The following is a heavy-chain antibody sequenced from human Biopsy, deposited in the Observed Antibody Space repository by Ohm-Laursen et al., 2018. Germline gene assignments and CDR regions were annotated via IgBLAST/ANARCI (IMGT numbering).Heavy chain of an antibody. CDR3: AIDGNDFLTDYLKIDQ. CDR1: GGSIKSYY. V-gene: IGHV4-59*01. J-gene: IGHJ4*02. Sequence: GTLSLTCTVSGGSIKSYYWNWIRQSPGKGLEWIGFIYYTGHTNYNPSLKSRATISVDTSKNQFSLKVISVTAAGTAVYYCAIDGNDFLTDYLKIDQWGQGTLVTVSS. CDR2: IYYTGHT. D-gene: IGHD3-9*01.